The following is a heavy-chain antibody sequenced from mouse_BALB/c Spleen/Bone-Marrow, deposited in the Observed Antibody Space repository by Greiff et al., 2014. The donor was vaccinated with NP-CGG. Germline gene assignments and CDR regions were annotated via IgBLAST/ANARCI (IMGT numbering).Heavy chain of an antibody. CDR3: ARLGYYGWFAY. J-gene: IGHJ3*01. V-gene: IGHV4-1*02. Sequence: EVQLQQSGGGLVQPGGSLKLSCAASGFDFSRYWMSWVRQVPGKGLQWIGEINPESNTINYTPSLKDKFIISRDNAKNTLYLQMSKVRSEDTALYCCARLGYYGWFAYWGQGTLVTVSA. CDR1: GFDFSRYW. CDR2: INPESNTI. D-gene: IGHD2-3*01.